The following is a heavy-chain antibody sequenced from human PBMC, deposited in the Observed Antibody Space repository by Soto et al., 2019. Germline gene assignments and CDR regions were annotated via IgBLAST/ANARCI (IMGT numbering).Heavy chain of an antibody. CDR2: IYYNGHT. CDR3: ARQRVADSGNTGTGWFDP. Sequence: PSETLSLTCTVSGGSISRSSYYWGWIRQPPGKGLEWIGSIYYNGHTYYNPSLKSRVTISVDTSKNQFSLKLSSVTAADTAVFYCARQRVADSGNTGTGWFDPWGQGTLVTVSS. D-gene: IGHD3-10*01. J-gene: IGHJ5*02. V-gene: IGHV4-39*01. CDR1: GGSISRSSYY.